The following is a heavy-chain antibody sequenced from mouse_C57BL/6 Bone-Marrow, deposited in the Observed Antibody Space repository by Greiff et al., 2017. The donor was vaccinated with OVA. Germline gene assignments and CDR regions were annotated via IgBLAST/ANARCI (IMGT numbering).Heavy chain of an antibody. J-gene: IGHJ1*03. V-gene: IGHV14-4*01. CDR3: TNYGSSYWYFDV. Sequence: VQLKQSGAELVRPGASVKLSCTASGFNIQDDYMHWVKQRPEQGLEWIGWIDPENGDTEYASKFQGKATITADTSSNTAYLQLSSLTSEDTAVYYCTNYGSSYWYFDVWGTGTTVTVSS. CDR1: GFNIQDDY. D-gene: IGHD1-1*01. CDR2: IDPENGDT.